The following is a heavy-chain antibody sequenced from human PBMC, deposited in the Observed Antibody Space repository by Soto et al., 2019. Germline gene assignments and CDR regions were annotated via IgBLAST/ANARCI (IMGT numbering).Heavy chain of an antibody. CDR2: LRPDNGNR. CDR3: ARDSESNRDRD. V-gene: IGHV1-18*01. J-gene: IGHJ1*01. Sequence: GASVKGYCKPSGYTFRTSGISWVRPAPGQVLEWVGWLRPDNGNRKSAQRLQGRVTWTTDTSASTAYMELRSLTSDDTAMYYCARDSESNRDRDWGQGTLVTVSS. CDR1: GYTFRTSG. D-gene: IGHD3-16*02.